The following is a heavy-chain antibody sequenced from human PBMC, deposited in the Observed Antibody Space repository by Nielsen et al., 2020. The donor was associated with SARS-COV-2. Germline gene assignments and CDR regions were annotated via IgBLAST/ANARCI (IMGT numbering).Heavy chain of an antibody. D-gene: IGHD3-9*01. CDR2: IRSKAYGGTT. CDR3: AKDQALTGYFYYYYYGMDV. Sequence: GESLKISCTASGFTFGDYAMSWFRQAPGKGLEWVGFIRSKAYGGTTEYAASVKGRFTISRDDSKSIAYLQMNSLKTEDTAVYYCAKDQALTGYFYYYYYGMDVWGQGTTVTVSS. J-gene: IGHJ6*02. CDR1: GFTFGDYA. V-gene: IGHV3-49*03.